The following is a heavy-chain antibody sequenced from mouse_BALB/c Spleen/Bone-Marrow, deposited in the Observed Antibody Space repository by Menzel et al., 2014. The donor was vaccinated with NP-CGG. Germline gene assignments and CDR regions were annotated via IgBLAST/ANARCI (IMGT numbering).Heavy chain of an antibody. V-gene: IGHV14-3*02. CDR2: IDPANGNT. CDR3: ARFPYDYGGGDY. D-gene: IGHD2-4*01. J-gene: IGHJ2*01. Sequence: VKMQQPGAALVKPEASIKLSCTTSGFNIQETFMPWVNQKPELGLEGIGRIDPANGNTKYDPKFQGKATITADTASNTAYLQLSSLTSEDTAVYYCARFPYDYGGGDYWGQGTTLTVSS. CDR1: GFNIQETF.